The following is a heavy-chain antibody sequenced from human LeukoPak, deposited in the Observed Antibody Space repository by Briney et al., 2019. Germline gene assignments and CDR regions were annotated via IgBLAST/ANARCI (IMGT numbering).Heavy chain of an antibody. J-gene: IGHJ5*02. Sequence: KPSETLSLTCTVSGGSISSYYWSWIRQPAGKGLEWIANIYYSGSTYYNPSLQSRVTISVDTSKNQFFLNLRSVTAADSAVYYCARDGSDNWFDPWGQGTLVTVSS. V-gene: IGHV4-59*12. CDR1: GGSISSYY. CDR3: ARDGSDNWFDP. CDR2: IYYSGST. D-gene: IGHD1-14*01.